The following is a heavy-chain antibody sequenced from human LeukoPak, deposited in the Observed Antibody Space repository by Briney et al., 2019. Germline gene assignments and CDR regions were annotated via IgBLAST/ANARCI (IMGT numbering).Heavy chain of an antibody. Sequence: GGSLRLSCAASGFTFSNYAMSWVRQASGKGLEWVSAISGSGGSTYYADSVRGRFTISRDNSKNTLYLQMNSLRAEDTAVYYCAKAMATTITYYFDYWGQGTLVTVSS. CDR2: ISGSGGST. D-gene: IGHD5-24*01. V-gene: IGHV3-23*01. CDR3: AKAMATTITYYFDY. J-gene: IGHJ4*02. CDR1: GFTFSNYA.